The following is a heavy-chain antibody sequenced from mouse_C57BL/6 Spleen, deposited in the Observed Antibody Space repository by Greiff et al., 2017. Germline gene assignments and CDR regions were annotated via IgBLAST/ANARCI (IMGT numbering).Heavy chain of an antibody. D-gene: IGHD2-1*01. Sequence: QVQLKQPGAELVRPGSSVKLSCKASGYTFTSYWMHWVKQRPIQGLDWIGNIDPSDSETHYNQKFKDKATLTVDQSSSTAYMQLSSLTSEDSAVYYCAREIYSGAMDYWGQGTSVTVSS. CDR3: AREIYSGAMDY. V-gene: IGHV1-52*01. J-gene: IGHJ4*01. CDR1: GYTFTSYW. CDR2: IDPSDSET.